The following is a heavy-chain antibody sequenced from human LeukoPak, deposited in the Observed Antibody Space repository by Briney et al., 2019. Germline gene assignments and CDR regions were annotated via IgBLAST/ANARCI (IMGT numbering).Heavy chain of an antibody. V-gene: IGHV4-61*02. J-gene: IGHJ6*03. CDR1: GGSISSGSYY. CDR2: IYTSGST. CDR3: ARVGRGYSYGSFPRKGYYYYYMDV. D-gene: IGHD5-18*01. Sequence: PSQTLSLTCTVSGGSISSGSYYWSWLRQPAGKGLEWIGRIYTSGSTNYKPSLKRRVTISVATSKNQFSRKLSSVTAADTAVYYCARVGRGYSYGSFPRKGYYYYYMDVWGKGTAVTVSS.